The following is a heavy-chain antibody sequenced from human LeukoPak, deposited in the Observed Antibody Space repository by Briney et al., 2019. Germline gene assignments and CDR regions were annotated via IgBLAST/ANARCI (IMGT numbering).Heavy chain of an antibody. J-gene: IGHJ4*02. V-gene: IGHV4-59*01. CDR2: TSFVGST. CDR1: GGSISTYY. Sequence: SGTLPLTCSVSGGSISTYYWIWIRQLPGKGLEWIGYTSFVGSTTYNPSVKSRVTISVDTSKNQFSLKLNSVTAADTAVYYCARASGSWSPPDHWGQGTLVTVS. D-gene: IGHD3-10*01. CDR3: ARASGSWSPPDH.